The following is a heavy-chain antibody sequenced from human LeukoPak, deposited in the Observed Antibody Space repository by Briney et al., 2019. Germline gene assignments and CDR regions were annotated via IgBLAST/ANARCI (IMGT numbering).Heavy chain of an antibody. Sequence: GGSLRLSCAASGFTVTSYSVNWVRQAPGKGLEWLSYISGSGKNIYYADSVKGRFTISKDIAKNSVSLQMNSLRAEDTAVYYCVRGGSGSDTGCYTNYFDHWGQGTLVIVSS. V-gene: IGHV3-48*01. CDR2: ISGSGKNI. J-gene: IGHJ4*02. CDR3: VRGGSGSDTGCYTNYFDH. CDR1: GFTVTSYS. D-gene: IGHD2-2*02.